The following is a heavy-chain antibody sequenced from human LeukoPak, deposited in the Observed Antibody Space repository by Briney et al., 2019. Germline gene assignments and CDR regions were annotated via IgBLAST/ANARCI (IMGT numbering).Heavy chain of an antibody. CDR3: AREYCSGAGCYSGTGGFDY. Sequence: PGGSLRLSCASSGFTFSDYWMHWVRQAPGKGLVWVSRIKTDGSITAYADSVKGRFTISRDNAKNALYLQMNSLRAEDTAVYYCAREYCSGAGCYSGTGGFDYWGQGSLVTVSS. CDR1: GFTFSDYW. D-gene: IGHD2-15*01. V-gene: IGHV3-74*01. J-gene: IGHJ4*02. CDR2: IKTDGSIT.